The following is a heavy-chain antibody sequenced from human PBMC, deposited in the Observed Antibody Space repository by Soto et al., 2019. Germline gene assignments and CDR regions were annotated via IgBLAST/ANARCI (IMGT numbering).Heavy chain of an antibody. D-gene: IGHD6-13*01. CDR2: IYYSGST. J-gene: IGHJ4*02. Sequence: SETLSLTCTVSGGSISSYYWSWIRQPPGKGLEWIGYIYYSGSTNYNPSLKSRVTISVDTSKNQFSLKLSSVTAADTAVYYCARVGRPANAAGEFDYWGQGTLVTVSS. CDR3: ARVGRPANAAGEFDY. CDR1: GGSISSYY. V-gene: IGHV4-59*01.